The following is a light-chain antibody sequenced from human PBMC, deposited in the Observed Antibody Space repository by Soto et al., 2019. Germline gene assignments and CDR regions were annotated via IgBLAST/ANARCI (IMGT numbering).Light chain of an antibody. CDR2: DAS. J-gene: IGKJ1*01. V-gene: IGKV1-5*01. CDR1: QSFSSW. Sequence: DIQMTQSPSTLSASVGDRVTITCRASQSFSSWLAWYQQKPGRAPKLVIYDASSLQSGVPSRFSGSGSGTEFTLTISSLQPDDFATYYCQRYQSYWTFGQGTKVEIK. CDR3: QRYQSYWT.